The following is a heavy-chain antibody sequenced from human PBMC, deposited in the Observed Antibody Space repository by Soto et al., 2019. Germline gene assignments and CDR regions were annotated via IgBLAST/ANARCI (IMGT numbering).Heavy chain of an antibody. J-gene: IGHJ6*02. CDR3: ARDLVARAPHYYYTLDV. D-gene: IGHD5-12*01. CDR1: GFNFNNYA. V-gene: IGHV3-30-3*01. Sequence: QVRLVESGGGVVQPGRSLRLSCEASGFNFNNYAMHWVRQAPGKGLEWVAVISFNGNNKFYPDSVTGRFTISRDDSKSTLYLQINSLTAEVTALYFCARDLVARAPHYYYTLDVWGRGATVTVSS. CDR2: ISFNGNNK.